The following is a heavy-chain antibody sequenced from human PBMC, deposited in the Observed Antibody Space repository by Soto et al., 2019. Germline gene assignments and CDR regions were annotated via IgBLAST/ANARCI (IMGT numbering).Heavy chain of an antibody. V-gene: IGHV1-46*01. CDR1: GYIFTNYY. D-gene: IGHD6-13*01. Sequence: QVQLVQSGAEVKKPGASVKVSCKASGYIFTNYYIHWVRQAPGQGLEWMAIINPLPTSGSTNYAQKFQGRVTVTRDTSTSTVYLELSSRRSDDTAVYYSARDLAAAAYWGQGTLVTVSS. CDR3: ARDLAAAAY. CDR2: INPLPTSGST. J-gene: IGHJ4*02.